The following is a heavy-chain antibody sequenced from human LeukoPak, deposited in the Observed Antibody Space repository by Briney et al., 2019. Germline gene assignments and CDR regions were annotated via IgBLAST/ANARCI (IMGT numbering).Heavy chain of an antibody. CDR2: IYYSGST. J-gene: IGHJ6*02. CDR3: ARHYDYYYGMDV. D-gene: IGHD3-16*01. V-gene: IGHV4-59*08. Sequence: PSETLSLTCSISDGSISTYYWSWVRQPPGKGLEWIGYIYYSGSTTYNPSLKSRVTISVDTSKNQFSLKLSSVTAADTAVYFCARHYDYYYGMDVWGQGTTVTVSS. CDR1: DGSISTYY.